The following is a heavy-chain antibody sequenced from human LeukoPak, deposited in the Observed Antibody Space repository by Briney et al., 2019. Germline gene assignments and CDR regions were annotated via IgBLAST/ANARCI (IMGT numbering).Heavy chain of an antibody. CDR1: GFTVSSNY. CDR2: IYSGGST. J-gene: IGHJ3*02. Sequence: PGGSLRLSCAASGFTVSSNYMSWVRQAPGKGLEWVSVIYSGGSTYYADSVKGRFTISRDNSKNTLYLQMNSLRAEDTAVYYCASILLGEMATDAFDIWGQGTMVTVSS. D-gene: IGHD5-24*01. V-gene: IGHV3-53*01. CDR3: ASILLGEMATDAFDI.